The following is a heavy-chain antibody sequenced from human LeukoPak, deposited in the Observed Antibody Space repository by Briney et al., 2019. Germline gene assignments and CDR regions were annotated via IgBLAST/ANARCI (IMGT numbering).Heavy chain of an antibody. CDR2: IYYSGST. J-gene: IGHJ5*02. D-gene: IGHD6-13*01. Sequence: PSETLSLTCTVSGGSISSYYWSWIRQPPGKGLEWIWYIYYSGSTNYNPSLKSRVTISVDTSKNQFSLKLSSVTAADTAAYYCARRRSVAAAAHDPXGQGTLVXVSS. CDR3: ARRRSVAAAAHDP. V-gene: IGHV4-59*08. CDR1: GGSISSYY.